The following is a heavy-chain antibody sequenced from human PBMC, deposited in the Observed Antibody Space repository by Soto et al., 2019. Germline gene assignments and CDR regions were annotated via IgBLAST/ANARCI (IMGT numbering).Heavy chain of an antibody. CDR3: AREPYSSGWYGVAYYYYYYMDV. Sequence: ASVKVSCKASGYTFTSYDINWVRQATGQGLEWKGWMNPNSGNTGYAQKFQGRVTMTRNTSISTAYMELSSLRSEDTAVYYCAREPYSSGWYGVAYYYYYYMDVWGKGTTVTVSS. D-gene: IGHD6-19*01. V-gene: IGHV1-8*01. CDR2: MNPNSGNT. J-gene: IGHJ6*03. CDR1: GYTFTSYD.